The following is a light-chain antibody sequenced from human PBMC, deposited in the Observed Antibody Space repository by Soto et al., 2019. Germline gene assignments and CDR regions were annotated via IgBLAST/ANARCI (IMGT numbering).Light chain of an antibody. Sequence: QAVVTQEPSLSVSPGGTVTLTFASSTGAVTSGNFPYWFQQKPGQAPRTLIYETSNKHSWTPARFSGSLLGGKADLTLSGAQPEDEAEYYCLLSFSGPRVFGGGTKVTVL. CDR1: TGAVTSGNF. J-gene: IGLJ3*02. CDR2: ETS. V-gene: IGLV7-46*01. CDR3: LLSFSGPRV.